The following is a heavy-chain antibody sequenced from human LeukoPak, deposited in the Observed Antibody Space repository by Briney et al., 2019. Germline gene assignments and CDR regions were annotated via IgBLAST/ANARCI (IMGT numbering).Heavy chain of an antibody. J-gene: IGHJ4*02. CDR2: ISADNGDT. D-gene: IGHD3-10*01. CDR3: ASGSYYFDY. V-gene: IGHV1-18*01. Sequence: ASVKVSCKASGYTFTSYGISWVRQAPGQGLQWMGLISADNGDTKSAQNLQGRVILTTDTSTSTAYMELRSLRSDDTAVYYCASGSYYFDYLGQGTLVTVSS. CDR1: GYTFTSYG.